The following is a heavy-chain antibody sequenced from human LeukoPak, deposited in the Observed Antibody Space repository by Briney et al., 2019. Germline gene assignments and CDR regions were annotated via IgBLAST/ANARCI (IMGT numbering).Heavy chain of an antibody. V-gene: IGHV5-51*01. CDR3: ARRGSSRHLDY. D-gene: IGHD6-6*01. Sequence: GESLKTSRKGSGYSFTRYWIGCGRQIPGKGLEWGGIIYPGDSDTRQSPPFQGQFPNSPKKSINTAALQWSRLKASDTAMYYCARRGSSRHLDYWGQGTLVTVSS. CDR2: IYPGDSDT. J-gene: IGHJ4*02. CDR1: GYSFTRYW.